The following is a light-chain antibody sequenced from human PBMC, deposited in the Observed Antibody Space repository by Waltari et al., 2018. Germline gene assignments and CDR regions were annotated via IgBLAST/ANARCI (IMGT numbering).Light chain of an antibody. V-gene: IGLV2-14*03. CDR3: CSYTDRSTYV. CDR1: YSDVVRYNY. Sequence: QSALTPPASVPGSLGQSITISCTGTYSDVVRYNYVSWYQQHPGKAPKLVIFDVSNRPSGVSNRFSGSKSGNTASLSISGLQAEDEADYYCCSYTDRSTYVFGTGTKVTVL. CDR2: DVS. J-gene: IGLJ1*01.